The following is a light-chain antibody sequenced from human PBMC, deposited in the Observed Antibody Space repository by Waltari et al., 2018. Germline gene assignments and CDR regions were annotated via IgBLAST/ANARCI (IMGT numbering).Light chain of an antibody. CDR1: QSVLYSSNNKNY. V-gene: IGKV4-1*01. CDR2: WAS. CDR3: QQYYSTPLT. J-gene: IGKJ1*01. Sequence: DIVMTQSPDFLAVSLGERATINCKSSQSVLYSSNNKNYLAWYTQKPGQPPKLLIYWASTRESGVPDRFSGSRSGTDFTLTISSLQAEDVAVYYCQQYYSTPLTFGQGTKVEIK.